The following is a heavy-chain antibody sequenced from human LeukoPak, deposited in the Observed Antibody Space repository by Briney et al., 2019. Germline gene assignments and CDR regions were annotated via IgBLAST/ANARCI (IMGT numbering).Heavy chain of an antibody. V-gene: IGHV4-39*01. CDR1: GGSITTSHYC. CDR2: IYSSGST. J-gene: IGHJ4*02. CDR3: ARHVGSSAHFDY. Sequence: SETLSLTCTVSGGSITTSHYCWACIRQPPGRGLEWIGSIYSSGSTYYNPSLKSRVTISVDTSKSQFSLKLHSVTAADTAVFYCARHVGSSAHFDYWGQGTLATVSS. D-gene: IGHD3-10*01.